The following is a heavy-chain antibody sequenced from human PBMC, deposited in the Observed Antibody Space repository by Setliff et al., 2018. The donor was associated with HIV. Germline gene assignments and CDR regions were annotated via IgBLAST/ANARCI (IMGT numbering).Heavy chain of an antibody. D-gene: IGHD3-16*02. CDR2: ISGPGDII. Sequence: GGSLRLSCAGSGFTVNSGAMNWVRQAPGKGLEWVSSISGPGDIIFFADSLKGRFTISRDNSKNTIYLQMVSLRAEDTAVYFCAKGNYRFKNWGQGTLVTVSS. J-gene: IGHJ4*02. CDR3: AKGNYRFKN. V-gene: IGHV3-23*01. CDR1: GFTVNSGA.